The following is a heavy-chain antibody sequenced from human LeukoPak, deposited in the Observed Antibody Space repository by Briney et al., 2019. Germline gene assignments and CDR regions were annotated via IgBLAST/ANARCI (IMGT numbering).Heavy chain of an antibody. Sequence: GGSLRLSCAASGFTFSSYSMNWVRQAPRRGLEWVSSISSSSSYIYYADSVKGRFTISRDNAKNSLYLQMNSLRAEDTAVYYCARVRAAAGREPLDYWGQGTLVTVSS. V-gene: IGHV3-21*01. J-gene: IGHJ4*02. CDR3: ARVRAAAGREPLDY. CDR1: GFTFSSYS. D-gene: IGHD6-13*01. CDR2: ISSSSSYI.